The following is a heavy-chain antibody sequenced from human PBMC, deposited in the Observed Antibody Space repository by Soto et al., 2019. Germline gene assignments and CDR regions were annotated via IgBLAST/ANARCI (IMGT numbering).Heavy chain of an antibody. J-gene: IGHJ4*02. D-gene: IGHD6-13*01. V-gene: IGHV3-30-3*01. Sequence: QVQLVESGGGVVQPGRSLRLSCAASGFTFSNYAMHWVGQAPGKGLEWVAVITYTGSNRYYADSVKGRFTISKDDSKNTLYLQMNNLRAEDTAVYYWARDLGIAAAETFDYWGQGTLVSVSS. CDR1: GFTFSNYA. CDR2: ITYTGSNR. CDR3: ARDLGIAAAETFDY.